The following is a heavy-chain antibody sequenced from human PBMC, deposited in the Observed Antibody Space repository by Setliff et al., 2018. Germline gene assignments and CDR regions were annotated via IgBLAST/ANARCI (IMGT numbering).Heavy chain of an antibody. CDR1: GGTFSSYA. Sequence: SVKVSCKASGGTFSSYAISWVRQAPGQGLEWMGGIIPIFGTANYAQKVQGRVTITADESTSTAYMELSILSAEATAVYYCAGRVGSVGIQLPDYWGQGTLVTVSS. V-gene: IGHV1-69*13. CDR3: AGRVGSVGIQLPDY. J-gene: IGHJ4*02. CDR2: IIPIFGTA. D-gene: IGHD5-18*01.